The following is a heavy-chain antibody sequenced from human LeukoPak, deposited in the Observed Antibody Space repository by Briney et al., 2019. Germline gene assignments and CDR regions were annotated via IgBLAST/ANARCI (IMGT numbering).Heavy chain of an antibody. D-gene: IGHD6-19*01. J-gene: IGHJ5*02. CDR2: INPNSGGT. V-gene: IGHV1-2*02. CDR1: GYTFTGYY. CDR3: ARVGLKEQWLNLPGWFDP. Sequence: ASVKVSCKASGYTFTGYYMHWVRQAPGQGIEWMGWINPNSGGTNYAQKFQGRVTMTRDTSISTAYMELSRLRSDDTAVYYCARVGLKEQWLNLPGWFDPWGQGTLVTVSS.